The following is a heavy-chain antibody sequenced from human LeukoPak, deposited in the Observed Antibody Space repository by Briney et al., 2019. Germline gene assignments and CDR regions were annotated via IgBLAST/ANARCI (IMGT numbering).Heavy chain of an antibody. J-gene: IGHJ4*02. V-gene: IGHV3-11*04. CDR2: ISSSGSTI. CDR1: GFTFSDYY. CDR3: ARDPGESYDSSGQRDY. Sequence: GGSLRLACAASGFTFSDYYMSWIRQAPGKGLEWVSYISSSGSTIYYADSVKGRFTISRDNAKNSLYLQKNSLRAEDTAVYYCARDPGESYDSSGQRDYWGQGTLVTVSS. D-gene: IGHD3-22*01.